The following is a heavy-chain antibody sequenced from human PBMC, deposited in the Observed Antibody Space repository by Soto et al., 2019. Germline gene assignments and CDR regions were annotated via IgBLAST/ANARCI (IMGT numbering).Heavy chain of an antibody. CDR1: GFTFSSYS. J-gene: IGHJ6*02. D-gene: IGHD6-13*01. CDR3: ARAPKESIAAAGSYYYYGMDV. V-gene: IGHV3-21*01. Sequence: GGSLRLSCAASGFTFSSYSMNWVRQAPGKGLEWVSSISSSSSYIYYADSVKGRFTISRDNAKNSLYLQMNSLRAEDTAVYYCARAPKESIAAAGSYYYYGMDVWGQATTVTVSS. CDR2: ISSSSSYI.